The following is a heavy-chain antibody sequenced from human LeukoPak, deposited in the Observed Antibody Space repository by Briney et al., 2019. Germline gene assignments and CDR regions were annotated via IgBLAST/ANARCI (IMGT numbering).Heavy chain of an antibody. CDR3: ARAPYDSTGYETPLAFDI. CDR2: ISSSSSYI. J-gene: IGHJ3*02. Sequence: GGSLRLSCAASGFTFSTYTMNWVSQAPGKGLECVSTISSSSSYIYYGDSVKGRFTLSRDNAKNSLYLQMNSLRAEDTAVYYCARAPYDSTGYETPLAFDIWGQGTMVTASS. CDR1: GFTFSTYT. V-gene: IGHV3-21*01. D-gene: IGHD3-22*01.